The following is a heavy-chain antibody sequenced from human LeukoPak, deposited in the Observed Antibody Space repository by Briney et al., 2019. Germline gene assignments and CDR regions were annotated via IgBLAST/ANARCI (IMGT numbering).Heavy chain of an antibody. V-gene: IGHV3-23*01. CDR3: AKEEQYSSGWSVHY. J-gene: IGHJ4*02. D-gene: IGHD6-19*01. CDR1: GFTFSTYA. CDR2: ISGSGGST. Sequence: GGSLRLSCAASGFTFSTYAMNWVRQAPGKELEWVSSISGSGGSTYCADSVKGRFSISRDNFKNTVFLQMNSLRAEDMAVYYCAKEEQYSSGWSVHYWGQGTLVTVSS.